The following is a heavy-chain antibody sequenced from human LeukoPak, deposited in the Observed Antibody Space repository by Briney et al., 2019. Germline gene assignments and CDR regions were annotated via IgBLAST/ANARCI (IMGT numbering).Heavy chain of an antibody. D-gene: IGHD4-17*01. Sequence: TLSLTCTVSGGSISSGGYYWSWIRQHPGKGLEWIGYIYYTGSINYNPSLTSRVTTSVDTSKNQLSLKLSSVTAADTAVYYCARGGDDYGDYTFDYWGQGTLVTVSS. J-gene: IGHJ4*02. CDR2: IYYTGSI. V-gene: IGHV4-61*08. CDR3: ARGGDDYGDYTFDY. CDR1: GGSISSGGYY.